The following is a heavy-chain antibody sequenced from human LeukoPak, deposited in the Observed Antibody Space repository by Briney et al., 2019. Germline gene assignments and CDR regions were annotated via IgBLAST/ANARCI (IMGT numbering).Heavy chain of an antibody. D-gene: IGHD3-10*01. CDR2: TSQYGDNK. J-gene: IGHJ4*02. CDR3: ARKSLWFKYYDY. V-gene: IGHV3-30*04. CDR1: GFNFTSYT. Sequence: GGSLRLSCAASGFNFTSYTMHWVRQAPVEGLEWVAATSQYGDNKYYADSVKGRFTISRDNSKNTLYLQMNSLRPEDTAVYFCARKSLWFKYYDYWGQGMLVTVSS.